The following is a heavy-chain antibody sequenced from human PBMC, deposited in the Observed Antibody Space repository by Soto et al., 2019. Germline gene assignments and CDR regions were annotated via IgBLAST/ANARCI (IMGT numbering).Heavy chain of an antibody. Sequence: QVQLVGSGGGVVQPGRSLRLSCAASGFTFSSYAMHWVRQAPGKGLEWVAVISYDGSNKYYADSVKGRFTISRDNSKNTLYLQMNSLRAEDTAVYYCARATPPVHYYYYYGMDVWGQGTTVTVSS. D-gene: IGHD6-6*01. CDR1: GFTFSSYA. J-gene: IGHJ6*02. V-gene: IGHV3-30-3*01. CDR2: ISYDGSNK. CDR3: ARATPPVHYYYYYGMDV.